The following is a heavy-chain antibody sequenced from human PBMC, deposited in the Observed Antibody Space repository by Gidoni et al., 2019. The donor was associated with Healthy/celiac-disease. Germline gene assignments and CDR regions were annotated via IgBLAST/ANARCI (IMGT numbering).Heavy chain of an antibody. CDR3: ARDGGGSFEAYYFDY. CDR1: GRSVGSGSYY. D-gene: IGHD1-26*01. V-gene: IGHV4-61*01. CDR2: LYYSGST. Sequence: VQLQPTGPGLVRPSEPLSLTCTVSGRSVGSGSYYWSWIRQPPGKGLEWIGYLYYSGSTNYTPSLKSRVTISVDTSKNQFSLKLSSVTAADTAVYYCARDGGGSFEAYYFDYWGQGTLVTVSS. J-gene: IGHJ4*02.